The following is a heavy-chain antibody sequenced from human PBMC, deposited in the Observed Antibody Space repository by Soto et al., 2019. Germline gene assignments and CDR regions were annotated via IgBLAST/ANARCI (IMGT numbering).Heavy chain of an antibody. CDR3: ASVGGEYCGDDCSYYNGRDV. V-gene: IGHV4-4*07. CDR2: IYTSEGT. J-gene: IGHJ6*02. D-gene: IGHD2-21*02. CDR1: AVSISRNF. Sequence: SETLSLTCTVSAVSISRNFRTRIRPPAGMGLAWIGRIYTSEGTNYNPSLKSRVSMSVDTSKNQCSLKLSSVTAADSAVYYCASVGGEYCGDDCSYYNGRDVWGQGTTGTVSS.